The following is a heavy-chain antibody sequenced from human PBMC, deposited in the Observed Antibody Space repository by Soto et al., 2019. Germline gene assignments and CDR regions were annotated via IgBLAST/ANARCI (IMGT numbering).Heavy chain of an antibody. Sequence: EVQLVESGGGLVKPGGSLRLSCAASGFTFSSYSMNWVRQAPGKGLEWVSSISSSSSYIYYADSVKGRFTISRDNAKNSLYLQLNSLRAEDTAVYYCARDLGWLQFWYWGQGTLVTVSS. CDR2: ISSSSSYI. CDR1: GFTFSSYS. D-gene: IGHD5-12*01. CDR3: ARDLGWLQFWY. V-gene: IGHV3-21*01. J-gene: IGHJ4*02.